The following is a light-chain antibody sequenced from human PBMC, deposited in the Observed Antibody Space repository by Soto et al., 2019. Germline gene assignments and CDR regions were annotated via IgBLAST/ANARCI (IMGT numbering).Light chain of an antibody. V-gene: IGKV3-15*01. CDR3: PQYNDWPRT. CDR2: GAS. J-gene: IGKJ5*01. CDR1: QSVSSN. Sequence: EIVMTQSAAALSVSQGERATLSCRASQSVSSNLAWYQQKPGQAPRLLIYGASTRATGIPARFSGSGSGTEFTLTISSLQSEDFAVYYCPQYNDWPRTFGQVTLLEI.